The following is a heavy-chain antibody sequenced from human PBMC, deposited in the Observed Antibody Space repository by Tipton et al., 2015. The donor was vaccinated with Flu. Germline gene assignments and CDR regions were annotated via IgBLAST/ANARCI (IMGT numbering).Heavy chain of an antibody. J-gene: IGHJ4*02. D-gene: IGHD1-20*01. Sequence: WIRQPAGKGLEWVSGISWNSAYIGYADSVKGRFTISRDSDKNSLYLQMDSLRPDDTALYYCAKGYGYIWSPFDYWGQGTPVTVSS. CDR3: AKGYGYIWSPFDY. CDR2: ISWNSAYI. V-gene: IGHV3-9*01.